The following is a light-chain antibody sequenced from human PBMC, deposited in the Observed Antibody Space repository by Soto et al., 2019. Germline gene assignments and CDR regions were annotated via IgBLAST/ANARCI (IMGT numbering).Light chain of an antibody. CDR2: DAS. CDR3: QQYNSYSYT. CDR1: QSISSW. Sequence: DIQMTQSPSTLSASVGDRVTITCRASQSISSWLAWYQQKPGKAPKLLIYDASSLESGVPSRFSGSGSGTEFTLTISSLLPDDSATYYCQQYNSYSYTFGQGTMLEIK. J-gene: IGKJ2*01. V-gene: IGKV1-5*01.